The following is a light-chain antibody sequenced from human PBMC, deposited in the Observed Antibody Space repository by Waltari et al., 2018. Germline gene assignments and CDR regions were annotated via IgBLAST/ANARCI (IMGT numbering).Light chain of an antibody. Sequence: SYDLTQPPSVSVSPGQTASIPCPGAQLGDKYVCWYQQKPGQSPVVVIYQDTERPSGIPERFSGSNSGNTATLTISVTQAMDEADYYCQAWDSSTARVVFGGGTKLTVL. CDR2: QDT. V-gene: IGLV3-1*01. CDR3: QAWDSSTARVV. J-gene: IGLJ2*01. CDR1: QLGDKY.